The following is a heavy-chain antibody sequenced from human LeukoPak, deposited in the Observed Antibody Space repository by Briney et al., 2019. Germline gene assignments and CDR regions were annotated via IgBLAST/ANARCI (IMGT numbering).Heavy chain of an antibody. CDR3: ARHVKGYYYDSTRPRYFDL. Sequence: PSETLSLTCTVSGGSISSYYWSWIRQPPGKGLEWIGYIYYSGSTNYNPSLKSRVTISVDTSKNQFTLKLSSVTAADTAVYYCARHVKGYYYDSTRPRYFDLWGRGTLVTVSS. V-gene: IGHV4-59*08. CDR2: IYYSGST. CDR1: GGSISSYY. D-gene: IGHD3-22*01. J-gene: IGHJ2*01.